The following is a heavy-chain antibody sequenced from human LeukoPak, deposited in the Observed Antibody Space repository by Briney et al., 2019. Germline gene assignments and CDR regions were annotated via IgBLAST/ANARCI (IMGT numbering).Heavy chain of an antibody. CDR1: GGSISSSNW. D-gene: IGHD6-13*01. CDR3: ARGPAGTGNHFDY. J-gene: IGHJ4*02. Sequence: PSETLSLTCAVSGGSISSSNWWSWVRQPPGEGLEWIGEIYHSRSTNYNPSLKSRVTISVDKSKNQFSLKLSSVTAADTAVYYCARGPAGTGNHFDYWGQGTLVTVSS. CDR2: IYHSRST. V-gene: IGHV4-4*02.